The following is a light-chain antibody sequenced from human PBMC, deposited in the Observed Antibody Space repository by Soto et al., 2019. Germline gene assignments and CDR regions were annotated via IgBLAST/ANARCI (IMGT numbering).Light chain of an antibody. CDR1: QSISSY. V-gene: IGKV1-5*01. CDR2: NAS. CDR3: QNYNQYSRT. J-gene: IGKJ1*01. Sequence: DIQMTQSPSSLSASVGDRVTITCRASQSISSYLNWYQQKPGKAPKLLIYNASSLKSGVPSRFSGSGFGTEFTLTISSLQPDDSATYYCQNYNQYSRTFGQGTKVDIK.